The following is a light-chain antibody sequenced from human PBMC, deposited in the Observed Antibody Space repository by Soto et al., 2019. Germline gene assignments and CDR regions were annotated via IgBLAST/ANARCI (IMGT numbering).Light chain of an antibody. V-gene: IGLV2-8*01. CDR3: SSYVGRNNFDV. Sequence: QSALTQPPSASGSPGQSVTISCTGTSSDVGGYNYVSWYQQHPAKAPKLMLYEVTKRPSGVPDRFSGSKSGNTASLTVSGLQAEDEADYCFSSYVGRNNFDVFGTGTKLTVL. CDR1: SSDVGGYNY. CDR2: EVT. J-gene: IGLJ1*01.